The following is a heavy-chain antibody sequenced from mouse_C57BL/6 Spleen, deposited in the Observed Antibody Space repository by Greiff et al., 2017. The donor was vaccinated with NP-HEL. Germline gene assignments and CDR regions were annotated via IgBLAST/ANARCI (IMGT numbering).Heavy chain of an antibody. CDR2: IFPGSGST. V-gene: IGHV1-75*01. D-gene: IGHD1-1*01. CDR1: GYTFTDYY. Sequence: VQLQQSGPELVKPGASVKISCKASGYTFTDYYINWVKQRPGQGLEWIGWIFPGSGSTYYNEKFKGKATLTVDKSSSTAYMLLSSLTSEDSAVYFCARRTTVVAPYYFDYWGQGTTLTVSS. CDR3: ARRTTVVAPYYFDY. J-gene: IGHJ2*01.